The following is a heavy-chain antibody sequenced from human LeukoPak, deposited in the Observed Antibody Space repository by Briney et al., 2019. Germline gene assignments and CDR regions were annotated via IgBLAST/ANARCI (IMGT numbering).Heavy chain of an antibody. V-gene: IGHV3-11*01. J-gene: IGHJ4*02. CDR1: GFTFSDYY. CDR3: ATVGCSGGSCRSFDY. D-gene: IGHD2-15*01. CDR2: ISSSGSTI. Sequence: GGSLRLSCAASGFTFSDYYMSWIRQAPGKGLEWVSYISSSGSTIYYADSVKGRFTISRDNAKNSLYLQMNSLRAEDTAVYYCATVGCSGGSCRSFDYWGQGTLVTVSS.